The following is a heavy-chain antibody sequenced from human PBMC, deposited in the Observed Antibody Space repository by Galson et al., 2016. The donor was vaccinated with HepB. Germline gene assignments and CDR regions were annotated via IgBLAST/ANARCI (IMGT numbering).Heavy chain of an antibody. CDR3: ARGHNWYFDL. CDR2: IYSNGLT. V-gene: IGHV4-59*12. CDR1: GGSIGGYY. J-gene: IGHJ2*01. Sequence: SETLSLTCTVSGGSIGGYYWSWIRQPPGKGLEWIGFIYSNGLTNYNPSLKSRVTISVDASKNQLSLSLTSVTAADTALYYCARGHNWYFDLWGRGTLVTVSS.